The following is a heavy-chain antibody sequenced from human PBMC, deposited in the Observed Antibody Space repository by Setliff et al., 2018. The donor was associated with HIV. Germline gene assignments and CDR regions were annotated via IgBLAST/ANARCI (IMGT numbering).Heavy chain of an antibody. CDR1: GYTFTNYD. CDR3: ATIRAYYYDSSGQEYFQH. D-gene: IGHD3-22*01. CDR2: MNPNSGNT. V-gene: IGHV1-8*02. J-gene: IGHJ1*01. Sequence: ASVKVSCKASGYTFTNYDINWVRQATGQGLEWMGRMNPNSGNTEYAQQFQGRVTMTRNTSISTAYMELSSLRSEDTAMYYCATIRAYYYDSSGQEYFQHWGHGTLVTVSS.